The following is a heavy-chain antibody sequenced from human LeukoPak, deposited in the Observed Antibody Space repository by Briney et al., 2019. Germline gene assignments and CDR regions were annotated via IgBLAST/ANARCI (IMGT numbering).Heavy chain of an antibody. V-gene: IGHV3-23*01. CDR1: GFTFSSYA. D-gene: IGHD3-3*01. CDR2: ISGSGGST. CDR3: ARALNYDFWSGYDY. Sequence: PGGSLRLSCAASGFTFSSYAMSWVRQAPGKGLEWVSAISGSGGSTYYADSVKGRFTTSRDNSKITLYLQVNSLRTEDTAVYYCARALNYDFWSGYDYWGQGTLVTVSS. J-gene: IGHJ4*02.